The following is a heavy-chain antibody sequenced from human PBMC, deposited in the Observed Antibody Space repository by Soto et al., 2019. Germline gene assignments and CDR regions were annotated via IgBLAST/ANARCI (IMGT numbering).Heavy chain of an antibody. Sequence: GESLKISCAASGFTFSSYGMHWVRQAPGKGLEWVAVIWYDGSNKYYADSVKGRFTISRDNSKNTLYLQMNSLRAEDTAVYYCARGYCSGGSCYTYYYYYYMDVWGKGTTVTVSS. D-gene: IGHD2-15*01. J-gene: IGHJ6*03. CDR1: GFTFSSYG. V-gene: IGHV3-33*01. CDR2: IWYDGSNK. CDR3: ARGYCSGGSCYTYYYYYYMDV.